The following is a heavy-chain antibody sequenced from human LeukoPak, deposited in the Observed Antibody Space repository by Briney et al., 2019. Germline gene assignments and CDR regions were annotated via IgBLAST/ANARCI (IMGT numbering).Heavy chain of an antibody. J-gene: IGHJ4*02. CDR3: ARDGVDTAFDY. D-gene: IGHD5-18*01. V-gene: IGHV4-59*01. CDR2: IYYSGST. CDR1: GDSISSYF. Sequence: SETLSLTCTVSGDSISSYFWSWIRQPPGKGLEWIGYIYYSGSTNYNPSLKSRVTISVDTSKNQFSLKLSSVTAADTAVYYCARDGVDTAFDYWGQGTLVTVSS.